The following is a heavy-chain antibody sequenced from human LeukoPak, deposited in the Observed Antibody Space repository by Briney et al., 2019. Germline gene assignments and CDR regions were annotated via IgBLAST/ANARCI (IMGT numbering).Heavy chain of an antibody. CDR1: GGTFSSYA. CDR2: IIPIFGTA. Sequence: ASVKVSCKASGGTFSSYAISWVRQAPGQGLEWMGGIIPIFGTANYAQKFQGRVTITADESTSTAYMELSSLRSEDTAVYYCASPPGSYGNYYYGMDVWGQGTTVTVSS. J-gene: IGHJ6*02. CDR3: ASPPGSYGNYYYGMDV. D-gene: IGHD1-26*01. V-gene: IGHV1-69*01.